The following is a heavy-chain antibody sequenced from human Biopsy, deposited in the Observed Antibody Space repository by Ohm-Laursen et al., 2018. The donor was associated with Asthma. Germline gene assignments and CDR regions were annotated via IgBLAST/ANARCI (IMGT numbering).Heavy chain of an antibody. Sequence: SLRLSCSASGFTFSSYAMSWVRPAPGKGLEWVSAISGCGGSTYCTDSVKGRFTISRDNSKNTLYLQMNSLSAEDTAVYYCTRREYSDSRISPLDLWGHGTMVTVSS. CDR3: TRREYSDSRISPLDL. CDR1: GFTFSSYA. D-gene: IGHD3-22*01. J-gene: IGHJ3*01. V-gene: IGHV3-23*01. CDR2: ISGCGGST.